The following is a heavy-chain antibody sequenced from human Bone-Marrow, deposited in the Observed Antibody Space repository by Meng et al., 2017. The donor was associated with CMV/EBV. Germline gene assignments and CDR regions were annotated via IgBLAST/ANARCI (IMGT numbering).Heavy chain of an antibody. D-gene: IGHD2-2*01. Sequence: FMTYNMNWVSQGPGKGLEWVSSISGSGQDTYYADSLRGRFTVSRDNRRKALYLQMDALRVEDTAVYYCARDLQTFCGSPGCYDGFPHWGQGTLVTVSS. CDR3: ARDLQTFCGSPGCYDGFPH. CDR1: FMTYN. J-gene: IGHJ4*02. V-gene: IGHV3-21*01. CDR2: ISGSGQDT.